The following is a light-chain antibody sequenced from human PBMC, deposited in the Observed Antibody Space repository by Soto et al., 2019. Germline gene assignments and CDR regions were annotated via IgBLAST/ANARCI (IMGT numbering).Light chain of an antibody. CDR2: EVT. V-gene: IGLV2-8*01. Sequence: QSALTQPPSASGSPGQSVTISCTGTSGVSWYQQHPGKAPKLLIYEVTKRPSGVPDRVSGSKSGNTASLTVSGLQAEDEADYYCSSYRGSNIFVVFGGGTKVTVL. CDR3: SSYRGSNIFVV. CDR1: SGV. J-gene: IGLJ2*01.